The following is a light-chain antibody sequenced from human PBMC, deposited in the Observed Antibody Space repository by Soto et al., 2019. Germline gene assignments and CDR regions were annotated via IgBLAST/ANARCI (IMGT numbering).Light chain of an antibody. Sequence: DIPMTQSPSTMFVSVGDTVTITCRASQSINKWLAWYQQKPGKAPKLLIYEVSTLESGVPSRFSGSGSGTEFTLTISSLQPDDIATYYCQQYNSFFGQGTKLEIK. CDR1: QSINKW. J-gene: IGKJ2*01. V-gene: IGKV1-5*03. CDR3: QQYNSF. CDR2: EVS.